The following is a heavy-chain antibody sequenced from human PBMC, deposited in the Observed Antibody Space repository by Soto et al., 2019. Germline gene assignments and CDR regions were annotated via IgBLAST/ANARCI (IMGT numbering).Heavy chain of an antibody. CDR1: GFTFSTYG. J-gene: IGHJ3*02. Sequence: QVQLVKYGGGVVQPGRSLRLSCAASGFTFSTYGMHWVRQAPGRGLEWVAATSYDGSKQYYADSVKGRFTIARDNSNNTLCLELNSLRAEDTAVSYRTTPEYSGYGGTEAFGIWGQGTRVPVSS. CDR3: TTPEYSGYGGTEAFGI. V-gene: IGHV3-30*03. D-gene: IGHD5-12*01. CDR2: TSYDGSKQ.